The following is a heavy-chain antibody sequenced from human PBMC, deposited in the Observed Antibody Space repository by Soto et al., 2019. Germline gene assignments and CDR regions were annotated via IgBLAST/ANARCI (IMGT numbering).Heavy chain of an antibody. D-gene: IGHD6-13*01. V-gene: IGHV3-43*01. Sequence: GGSLRLSCAASGFTFDDYTMHWVRQAPGKGLEWVSLISWDGGSTYYADSVKGRFTISRDNSKNSLYLQMNSLRTENTALYYCAKGQSSSWPNWFDPWGQGTLVTVSS. CDR1: GFTFDDYT. CDR3: AKGQSSSWPNWFDP. J-gene: IGHJ5*02. CDR2: ISWDGGST.